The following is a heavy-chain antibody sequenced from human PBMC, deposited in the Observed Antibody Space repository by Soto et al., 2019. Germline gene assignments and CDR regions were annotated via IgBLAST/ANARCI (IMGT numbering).Heavy chain of an antibody. CDR3: ARGGPEWEPRFDD. CDR1: GFSLSNARMG. CDR2: IFSNDEK. D-gene: IGHD1-26*01. Sequence: QVTLKESGPVLVNPTETLTLTCTVSGFSLSNARMGVSWIRQPPGKALEGLAHIFSNDEKSYSTSLKSRLTISKDTHKSQVVLTMTNMYPGDKATYDWARGGPEWEPRFDDWGQGTLVTVSS. V-gene: IGHV2-26*01. J-gene: IGHJ4*02.